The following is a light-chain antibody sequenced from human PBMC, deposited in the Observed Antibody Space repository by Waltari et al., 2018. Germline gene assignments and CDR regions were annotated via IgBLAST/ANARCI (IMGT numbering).Light chain of an antibody. CDR2: EVN. V-gene: IGLV2-8*01. Sequence: QSALTQPPSASGSRGQSVTISCTGTSSDVGGYNYCSWYQQHPDKAPKLMFYEVNRRPAGVPVRFSASKSANTASLTLSGLQAEDEANYYCSSYAGADTVVFGGGTKLTVL. J-gene: IGLJ2*01. CDR3: SSYAGADTVV. CDR1: SSDVGGYNY.